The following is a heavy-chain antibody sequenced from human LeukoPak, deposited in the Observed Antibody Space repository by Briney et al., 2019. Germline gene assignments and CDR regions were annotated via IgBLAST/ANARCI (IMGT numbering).Heavy chain of an antibody. J-gene: IGHJ6*03. CDR3: ARGRGYYDSSGPRYYYYYMDV. Sequence: SETLSLTCAVYGGSFSGYYWSWIRQPPGKGQEWIGEINHSGSTNYNPSLKSRVTISVDTSKNQFSLKLSSVTAADTAVYYCARGRGYYDSSGPRYYYYYMDVWGKGTTVTVSS. V-gene: IGHV4-34*01. D-gene: IGHD3-22*01. CDR1: GGSFSGYY. CDR2: INHSGST.